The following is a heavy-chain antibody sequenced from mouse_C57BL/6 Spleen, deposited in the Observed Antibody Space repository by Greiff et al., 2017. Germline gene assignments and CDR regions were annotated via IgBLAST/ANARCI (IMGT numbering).Heavy chain of an antibody. Sequence: LVESGPELVKPGASVKISCKASGYAFSSSWLNWVKQRPGKGLEWIGRIYPGDGDTNYNGKFKGKATLTADKSSSTAYMQLRSLTSADSAVYFCAIADYYAMDYWGQGTSVTVSS. CDR3: AIADYYAMDY. D-gene: IGHD1-1*01. V-gene: IGHV1-82*01. CDR2: IYPGDGDT. CDR1: GYAFSSSW. J-gene: IGHJ4*01.